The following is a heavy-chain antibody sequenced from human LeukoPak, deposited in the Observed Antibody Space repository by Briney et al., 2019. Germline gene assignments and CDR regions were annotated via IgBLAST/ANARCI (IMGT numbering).Heavy chain of an antibody. Sequence: ASVKVSCKASGGTFSSYAISWVRQAPGQGLEWMGGTIPIFGTANYAQKFQGRVTITADESTSTAYMELSSLRSEDTAVYYCARVAAADYYYYGMDVWGQGTTVTVSS. CDR3: ARVAAADYYYYGMDV. CDR2: TIPIFGTA. V-gene: IGHV1-69*13. CDR1: GGTFSSYA. J-gene: IGHJ6*02. D-gene: IGHD6-13*01.